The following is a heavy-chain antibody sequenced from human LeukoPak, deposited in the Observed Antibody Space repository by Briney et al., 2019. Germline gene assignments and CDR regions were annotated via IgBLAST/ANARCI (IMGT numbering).Heavy chain of an antibody. Sequence: PSETLSLTCTVSGGSVSSNIYYWSWIRQPPGKGLEWIGYIYYGGSTNYNPSLKSRVTISVDTSKNQFSLKLTSVTAADTAVYYRARVHITMVRGVSGWFDPWGQGTLVTVSS. J-gene: IGHJ5*02. CDR1: GGSVSSNIYY. D-gene: IGHD3-10*01. V-gene: IGHV4-61*01. CDR3: ARVHITMVRGVSGWFDP. CDR2: IYYGGST.